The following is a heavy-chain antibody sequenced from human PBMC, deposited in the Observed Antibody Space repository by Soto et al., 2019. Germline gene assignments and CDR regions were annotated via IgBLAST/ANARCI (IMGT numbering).Heavy chain of an antibody. Sequence: GASVKVSCKASGGTFSSYAISCVRQAPGQGLEWMGGIIPIFGTANYAQKFQGRVTITADESTSTAYMELSSLRSEDTAVYYCARGHEYGDIPDYWGQGTLVTVSS. CDR2: IIPIFGTA. J-gene: IGHJ4*02. CDR3: ARGHEYGDIPDY. D-gene: IGHD2-15*01. V-gene: IGHV1-69*13. CDR1: GGTFSSYA.